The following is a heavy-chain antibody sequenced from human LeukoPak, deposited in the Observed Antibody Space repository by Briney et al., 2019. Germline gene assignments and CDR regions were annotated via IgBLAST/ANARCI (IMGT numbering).Heavy chain of an antibody. D-gene: IGHD1-26*01. CDR3: ARGGPTVGTDY. Sequence: GGSLRLSCAGSGFTFSNYWMNWVRQAPGKGLEGVANIKEDGSEKYYVDSVKGRFTVSRDNAKNSLYLKINSLGADDTAVYYCARGGPTVGTDYWGQGTLVTVSS. CDR2: IKEDGSEK. V-gene: IGHV3-7*01. J-gene: IGHJ4*02. CDR1: GFTFSNYW.